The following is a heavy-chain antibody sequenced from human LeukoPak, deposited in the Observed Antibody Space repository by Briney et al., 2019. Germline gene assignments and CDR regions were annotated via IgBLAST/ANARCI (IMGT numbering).Heavy chain of an antibody. V-gene: IGHV3-23*01. Sequence: PGGSLRLSCAASGFTFSAYGMHWVRQAPGKGLEWVSAISGSGGTTYYADSVKGRFTISRDNSKNTLYLQMNSLRAEDTAVYYCAKRYCSSTSCSLFDYWGQGTLVTVSS. CDR1: GFTFSAYG. D-gene: IGHD2-2*01. CDR3: AKRYCSSTSCSLFDY. J-gene: IGHJ4*02. CDR2: ISGSGGTT.